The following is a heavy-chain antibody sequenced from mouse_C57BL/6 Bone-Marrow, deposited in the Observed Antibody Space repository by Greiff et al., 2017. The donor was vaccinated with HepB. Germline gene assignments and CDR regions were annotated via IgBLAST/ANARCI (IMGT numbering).Heavy chain of an antibody. J-gene: IGHJ4*01. CDR2: ILPGSGST. Sequence: QVQLQQSGAELMKPGASVKLSCKATGYTFTGYWIEWVKQRPGHGLEWIGEILPGSGSTNYNEKFKGKATFTADTSSNTAYMQLSSLTTEDSAIYYCARYHSPSYGSSPWAMDYWGQGTSVTVSS. V-gene: IGHV1-9*01. D-gene: IGHD1-1*01. CDR3: ARYHSPSYGSSPWAMDY. CDR1: GYTFTGYW.